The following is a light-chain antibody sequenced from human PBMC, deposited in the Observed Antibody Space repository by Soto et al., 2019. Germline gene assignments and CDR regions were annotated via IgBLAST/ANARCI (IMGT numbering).Light chain of an antibody. CDR2: DAS. CDR1: QSVSSY. J-gene: IGKJ4*01. Sequence: EIVLTQSPATLSLSPGERATLSCRASQSVSSYLAWYQQKPAQAPRLLLYDASNRATGIPARFSGSGSGTDVTLTISSLEPEDFAVYYCQERSNWPRALTFGGGTKVEIK. V-gene: IGKV3-11*01. CDR3: QERSNWPRALT.